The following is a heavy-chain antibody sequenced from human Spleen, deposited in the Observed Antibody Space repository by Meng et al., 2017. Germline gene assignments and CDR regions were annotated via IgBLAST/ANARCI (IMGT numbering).Heavy chain of an antibody. J-gene: IGHJ4*02. CDR1: GFTFSNYG. CDR2: IWYDGTNI. CDR3: ARDEGPLPDY. Sequence: VQRVESGGGWMHAGGSLRLYWAFSGFTFSNYGMHWVRQAPGKGLEWVALIWYDGTNIKYADSVKGRLTIFRDNPKNTLYLQMPSLRADDTAVYYCARDEGPLPDYWGQGTLVTVSS. V-gene: IGHV3-33*08.